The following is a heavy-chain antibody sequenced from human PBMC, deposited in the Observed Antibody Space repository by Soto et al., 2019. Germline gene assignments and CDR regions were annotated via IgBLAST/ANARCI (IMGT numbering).Heavy chain of an antibody. CDR1: GGSISSGDYY. CDR2: IYYSGST. V-gene: IGHV4-30-4*01. CDR3: ARDAIAAAGTQGFDP. D-gene: IGHD6-13*01. J-gene: IGHJ5*02. Sequence: QVQLQESGPGLVKPSQTLSLTCTVSGGSISSGDYYWSWIRQPPGKGLEWIGYIYYSGSTYYNPSLHSRVTISVATSKNQFPLKLSSVTAADTAVYYCARDAIAAAGTQGFDPWGQGTLVTVSS.